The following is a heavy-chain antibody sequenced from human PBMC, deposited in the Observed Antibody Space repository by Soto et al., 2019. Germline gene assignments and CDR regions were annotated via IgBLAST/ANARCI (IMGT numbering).Heavy chain of an antibody. V-gene: IGHV1-3*01. Sequence: QVQLVQSGAEVKKPGASVKVSCKASGYTFTSYAMHWVRQAPGQRLEWMGWINAGNGNTKYSQKFQGRVTITRDTSASTAYMEMSSLRSEDSAVYYCARVLSGNPYCSSTSCYTGYYGMDVWGQGTTVTVSS. CDR2: INAGNGNT. J-gene: IGHJ6*02. CDR3: ARVLSGNPYCSSTSCYTGYYGMDV. D-gene: IGHD2-2*02. CDR1: GYTFTSYA.